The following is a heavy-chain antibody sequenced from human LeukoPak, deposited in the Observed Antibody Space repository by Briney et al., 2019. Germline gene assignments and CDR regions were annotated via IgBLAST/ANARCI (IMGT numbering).Heavy chain of an antibody. CDR2: ISGSGDAT. D-gene: IGHD1-1*01. CDR1: KFTFVNYA. CDR3: AKGQELDDGVFDS. Sequence: GGSLRLSCAASKFTFVNYAMSWVRQAPGKGLEWVSTISGSGDATYYADSVKGRFTISRDNSRNTLYLQMNSLRAEDTAVYYCAKGQELDDGVFDSWGQGTMVTVSS. J-gene: IGHJ4*02. V-gene: IGHV3-23*01.